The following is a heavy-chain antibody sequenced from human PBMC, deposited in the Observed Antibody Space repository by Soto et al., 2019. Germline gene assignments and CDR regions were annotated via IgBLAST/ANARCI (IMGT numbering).Heavy chain of an antibody. D-gene: IGHD3-22*01. Sequence: QVQLQESGPGLVKPSQTLSLTCTVSGGSISSGGYYWSWIRQHPGKGLEWIGYISYSGSTYYNPSLKSRVTISVDTSKNQFSLKLSSVTAADTAVYYCARCDVITNNWFDPWGQGTLVTVSS. V-gene: IGHV4-31*03. CDR1: GGSISSGGYY. CDR3: ARCDVITNNWFDP. J-gene: IGHJ5*02. CDR2: ISYSGST.